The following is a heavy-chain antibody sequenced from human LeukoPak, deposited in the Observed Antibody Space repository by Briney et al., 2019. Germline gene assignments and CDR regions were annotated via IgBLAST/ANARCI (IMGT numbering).Heavy chain of an antibody. D-gene: IGHD1-26*01. CDR2: ISSSSSYI. CDR3: ARGPGSYHRYYYYYGMDV. V-gene: IGHV3-21*01. CDR1: GFTFSSYS. J-gene: IGHJ6*02. Sequence: GGSLRLSCAASGFTFSSYSMNWVRQAPGKGLEWVSSISSSSSYIYYADSVKGRFTISRDNAKNSLYLQMNSLRAEDTAVYYCARGPGSYHRYYYYYGMDVWGQGTTVTVSS.